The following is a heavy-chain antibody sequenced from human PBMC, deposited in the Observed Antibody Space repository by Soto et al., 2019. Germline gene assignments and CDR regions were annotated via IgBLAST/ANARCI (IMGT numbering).Heavy chain of an antibody. Sequence: ASVKVSCKASGYTFTSYAMHWVRQAPGQRHEWMGWINAGNGNTKYSQKFQGRVTITRDTSASTAYMELSSLRSEDTAVYYCASLATGYSSSWYDYYYYGMDVWGQGTTVTVSS. D-gene: IGHD6-13*01. CDR3: ASLATGYSSSWYDYYYYGMDV. CDR1: GYTFTSYA. V-gene: IGHV1-3*01. CDR2: INAGNGNT. J-gene: IGHJ6*02.